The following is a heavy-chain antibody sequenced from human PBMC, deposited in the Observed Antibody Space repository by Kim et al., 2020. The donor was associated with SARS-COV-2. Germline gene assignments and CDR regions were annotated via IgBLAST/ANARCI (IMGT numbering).Heavy chain of an antibody. V-gene: IGHV3-11*06. J-gene: IGHJ4*02. Sequence: KGRFTISRDNAKNSLYLQMNSLRAEDTAVYYCARELDSSGYLGYDPRFDYWGQGTLVTVSS. D-gene: IGHD3-22*01. CDR3: ARELDSSGYLGYDPRFDY.